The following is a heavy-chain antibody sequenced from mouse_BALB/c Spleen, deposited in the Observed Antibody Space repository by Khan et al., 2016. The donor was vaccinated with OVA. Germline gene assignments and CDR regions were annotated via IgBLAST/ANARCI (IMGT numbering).Heavy chain of an antibody. CDR3: ARDYWFVY. J-gene: IGHJ3*01. Sequence: EVMLVESGGGSVKPGGSLKVSCAASGFTFSNYAMSWVRQTTEKRLEWVASISSGGSTYYPDSVKVRFTISRDNARNILYLQMSSLRSEDTAMYYCARDYWFVYWGQGTLVTVS. CDR1: GFTFSNYA. CDR2: ISSGGST. V-gene: IGHV5-6-5*01.